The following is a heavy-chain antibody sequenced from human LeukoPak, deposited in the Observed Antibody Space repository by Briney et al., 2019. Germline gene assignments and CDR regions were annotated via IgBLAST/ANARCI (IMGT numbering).Heavy chain of an antibody. J-gene: IGHJ6*02. Sequence: PGGSLRLSCAASGFTFSSYSMNWVRQAPGKGLEWVSSISSSSTYIYYADSVKGRFTISRDNAKNSLYLQMNSLRAEDTAVYYCAREFYDFWSGYYVYYGMDVWGQRTTVTVSS. CDR2: ISSSSTYI. CDR1: GFTFSSYS. CDR3: AREFYDFWSGYYVYYGMDV. D-gene: IGHD3-3*01. V-gene: IGHV3-21*01.